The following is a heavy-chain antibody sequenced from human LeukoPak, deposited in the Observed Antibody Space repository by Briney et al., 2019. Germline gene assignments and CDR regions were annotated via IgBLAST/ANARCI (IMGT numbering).Heavy chain of an antibody. Sequence: GGSLRLSCAASGLTFSSYGMHWVRQAPGKGLEWVAVISNDGSNKYYADSVKGRFIISRDNSKNTLYLQMNSLRTADTAVYYCAKDLSRDYYYGMDVWGQGTTVTVFS. CDR3: AKDLSRDYYYGMDV. V-gene: IGHV3-30*18. CDR1: GLTFSSYG. CDR2: ISNDGSNK. J-gene: IGHJ6*02. D-gene: IGHD5-24*01.